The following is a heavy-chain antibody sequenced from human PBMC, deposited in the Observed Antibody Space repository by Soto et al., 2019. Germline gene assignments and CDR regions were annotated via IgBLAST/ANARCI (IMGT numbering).Heavy chain of an antibody. CDR1: GFTFSSYA. Sequence: QVQLVESGGGVVQPGRSLRLSCAASGFTFSSYAMHWVRQAPGKGLEWVAVISYDGSNKYYADSVKGRFTISRDNSKNTLYLQMNSLRAEDTAVYYCAREGGYSSSPRAVPLNDWGQGTLVTVSS. CDR3: AREGGYSSSPRAVPLND. J-gene: IGHJ4*02. D-gene: IGHD6-13*01. V-gene: IGHV3-30-3*01. CDR2: ISYDGSNK.